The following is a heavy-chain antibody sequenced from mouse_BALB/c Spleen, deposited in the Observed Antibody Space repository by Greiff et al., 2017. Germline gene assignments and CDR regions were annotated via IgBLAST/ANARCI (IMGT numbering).Heavy chain of an antibody. CDR1: GYSITSDYA. CDR3: ARGGTGMVDY. V-gene: IGHV3-2*02. J-gene: IGHJ4*01. Sequence: EVQGVESGPGLVKPSQSLSLTCTVTGYSITSDYAWNWIRQFPGNKLEWMGYISYSGSTSYNPSLKSRISITRDTSKNQFFLQLNSVTTEDTATYYCARGGTGMVDYWGQGTSVTVSS. D-gene: IGHD4-1*01. CDR2: ISYSGST.